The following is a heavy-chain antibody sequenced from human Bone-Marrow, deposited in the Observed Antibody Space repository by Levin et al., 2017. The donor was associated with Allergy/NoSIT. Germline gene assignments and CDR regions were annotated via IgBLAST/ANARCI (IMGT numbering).Heavy chain of an antibody. V-gene: IGHV3-49*03. J-gene: IGHJ6*02. Sequence: PGGSLRLSCTASGFSFGDYAVTWFRQAPGKGLEWVGFIRSKAFGGTTEYAASVKGRFTISRDDSKSIAYLQMSSLKIEDTAVYYCTSRGYSDYDPAIFYDYGMDVWGQGTTVTVSS. CDR2: IRSKAFGGTT. CDR1: GFSFGDYA. D-gene: IGHD5-12*01. CDR3: TSRGYSDYDPAIFYDYGMDV.